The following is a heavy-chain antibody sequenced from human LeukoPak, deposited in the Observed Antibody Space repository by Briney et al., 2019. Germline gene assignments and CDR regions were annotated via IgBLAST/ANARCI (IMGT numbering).Heavy chain of an antibody. CDR3: AREDRSRSSDPFDY. CDR2: IYYSGST. CDR1: GGSISSYY. D-gene: IGHD1-26*01. V-gene: IGHV4-59*01. J-gene: IGHJ4*02. Sequence: RPSETLSLTCTVSGGSISSYYWNWIQQPPGKGLEWIGYIYYSGSTNYNPSLKSRLTISVDTSKNQFSLKLSSVTAADTAVYYCAREDRSRSSDPFDYWGQGTLVTVSS.